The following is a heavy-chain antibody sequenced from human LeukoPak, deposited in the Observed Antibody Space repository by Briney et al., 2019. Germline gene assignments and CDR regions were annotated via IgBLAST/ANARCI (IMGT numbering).Heavy chain of an antibody. CDR1: GFTFSGSA. Sequence: GGSLRLSCAASGFTFSGSAMHWVRQASGKGLEWVGRIRSKANSYATAYAASVKGRFTISRDDSKNTAYLQMNSLKTEDTAVYYCTADLTVAANYYYYYMDVWGTGTTVTVSS. CDR2: IRSKANSYAT. J-gene: IGHJ6*03. CDR3: TADLTVAANYYYYYMDV. D-gene: IGHD2-15*01. V-gene: IGHV3-73*01.